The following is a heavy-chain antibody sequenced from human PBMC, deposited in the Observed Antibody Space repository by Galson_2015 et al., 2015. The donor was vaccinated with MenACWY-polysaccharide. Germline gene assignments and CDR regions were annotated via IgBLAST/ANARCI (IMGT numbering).Heavy chain of an antibody. D-gene: IGHD2-2*01. J-gene: IGHJ4*02. CDR3: VKGLGYCPRASCYEDC. V-gene: IGHV3-23*01. CDR2: SLDSGRGT. Sequence: SLRLSCAGSGFTFGNHPMNWVRQAPGKGLEWVSVSLDSGRGTYYADSVKGRFSISRDISKNTLYLQMNSLRVDDTAIYYCVKGLGYCPRASCYEDCWGQGTLVTVSS. CDR1: GFTFGNHP.